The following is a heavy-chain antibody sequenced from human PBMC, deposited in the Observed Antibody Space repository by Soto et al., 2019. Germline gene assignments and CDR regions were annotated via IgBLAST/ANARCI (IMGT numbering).Heavy chain of an antibody. J-gene: IGHJ5*01. Sequence: SETLSLTCTVSGGSISSSGCHWSWISQQPGKGLEWIGIIYYSGSTYYSPSLKSRVTISVDTSKNQFSLKLSSVTAADTAVYYCARRERAAGTVSCFDSWGQGTLVTVSS. D-gene: IGHD6-13*01. CDR2: IYYSGST. CDR1: GGSISSSGCH. CDR3: ARRERAAGTVSCFDS. V-gene: IGHV4-39*01.